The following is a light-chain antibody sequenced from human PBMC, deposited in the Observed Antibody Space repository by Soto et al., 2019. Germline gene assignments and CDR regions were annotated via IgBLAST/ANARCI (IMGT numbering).Light chain of an antibody. J-gene: IGKJ1*01. CDR1: QTVAYTS. V-gene: IGKV3-20*01. Sequence: EILLTQSPGILSLSPGARATLSCRASQTVAYTSLAWYQQRPCQAPRLLIYGTSTRATGTPDRFIGSGSGTAFTLTISRLEPEDFAVYYCQQYVTTPRTFGQGTKVE. CDR3: QQYVTTPRT. CDR2: GTS.